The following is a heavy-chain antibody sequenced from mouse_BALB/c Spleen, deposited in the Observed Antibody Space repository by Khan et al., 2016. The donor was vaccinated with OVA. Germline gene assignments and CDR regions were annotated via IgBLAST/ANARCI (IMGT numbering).Heavy chain of an antibody. Sequence: QLEESGPGLVKPSQSLSLTCTVTGYSITSYYAWNWIRQFPGDRLEWMGYISSSGSASYNPSLKSRISITRDTSKNQFFLQLKSVTTEDTATYFCARSLYYSYGYGLDYWGRGSSVTVSS. CDR1: GYSITSYYA. CDR2: ISSSGSA. CDR3: ARSLYYSYGYGLDY. V-gene: IGHV3-2*02. D-gene: IGHD2-14*01. J-gene: IGHJ4*01.